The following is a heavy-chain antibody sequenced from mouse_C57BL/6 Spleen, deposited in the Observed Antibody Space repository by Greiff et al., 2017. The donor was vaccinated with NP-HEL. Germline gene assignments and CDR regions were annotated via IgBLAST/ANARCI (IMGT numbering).Heavy chain of an antibody. CDR2: IYPGDGDT. V-gene: IGHV1-82*01. CDR1: GYAFSSSW. Sequence: QVQLKQSGPELVKPGASVKISCKASGYAFSSSWMTWVKQRPGKGLEWLGRIYPGDGDTNYNGKFKGKATLTADKSSSTAYMQLSSLTSEDSTVYLCARNITTGEYYFDNWGQGTTLTVSS. CDR3: ARNITTGEYYFDN. J-gene: IGHJ2*01. D-gene: IGHD1-1*01.